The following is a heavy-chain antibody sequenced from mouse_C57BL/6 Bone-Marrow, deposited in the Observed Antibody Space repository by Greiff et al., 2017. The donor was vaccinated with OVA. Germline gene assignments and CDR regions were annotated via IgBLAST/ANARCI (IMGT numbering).Heavy chain of an antibody. CDR3: ASAGFAY. J-gene: IGHJ3*01. CDR1: GYTFTSYW. CDR2: IDPSDSYT. Sequence: QVQLQQPGAELVKPGASVKLSCKASGYTFTSYWMQWVKQRPGQGLEWIGEIDPSDSYTNYNQKFKGKATLTVDTSSSTAYMQLNSLTSEDSAVYYGASAGFAYWGQGTLVTVSA. V-gene: IGHV1-50*01.